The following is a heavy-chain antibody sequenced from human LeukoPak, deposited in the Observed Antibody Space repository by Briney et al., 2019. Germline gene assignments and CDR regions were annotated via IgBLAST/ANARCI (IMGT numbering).Heavy chain of an antibody. Sequence: PGGSLRLSCAASGFTFSSYAMHWVRQAPGKGLEYVSAISSNGGSTYYANSVKGRFTISRDNSKNTLYLQMGSLRAEDMAVYYCARDRDIVVVPAAMMDTAMVELGYWGQGTLVTVSS. D-gene: IGHD2-2*01. CDR1: GFTFSSYA. CDR2: ISSNGGST. J-gene: IGHJ4*02. CDR3: ARDRDIVVVPAAMMDTAMVELGY. V-gene: IGHV3-64*01.